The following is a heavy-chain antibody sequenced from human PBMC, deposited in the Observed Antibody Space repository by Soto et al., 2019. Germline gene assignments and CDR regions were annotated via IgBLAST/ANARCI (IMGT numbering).Heavy chain of an antibody. CDR3: ARQVPVARYEHCTGATCYSGYVDL. V-gene: IGHV4-39*01. J-gene: IGHJ2*01. Sequence: QLHLQESGPGLVKPSETLSLTCTVSGDSISSNNYFWGWVRQPPGKGLEWIGSIYYSGSTFYNPSLKSRVTISVDTSKSLFSLNLNSMTAADTAVYYCARQVPVARYEHCTGATCYSGYVDLWGRGTLVTVSS. CDR2: IYYSGST. CDR1: GDSISSNNYF. D-gene: IGHD2-15*01.